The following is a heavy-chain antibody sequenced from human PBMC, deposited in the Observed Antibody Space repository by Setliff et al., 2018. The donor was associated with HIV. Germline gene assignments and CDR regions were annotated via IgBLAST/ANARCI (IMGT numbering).Heavy chain of an antibody. D-gene: IGHD3-22*01. J-gene: IGHJ4*02. CDR3: TTDRWSHFYDSSGYYYYY. Sequence: SVKVSCKASGGTFGSYVINWVRQAPGQGLEWMGGAIPMLGIANHVHKFQGRVTVTADKSTSTAYMELNSLKIEDTAVYYCTTDRWSHFYDSSGYYYYYWGQGTLVTVSS. V-gene: IGHV1-69*10. CDR1: GGTFGSYV. CDR2: AIPMLGIA.